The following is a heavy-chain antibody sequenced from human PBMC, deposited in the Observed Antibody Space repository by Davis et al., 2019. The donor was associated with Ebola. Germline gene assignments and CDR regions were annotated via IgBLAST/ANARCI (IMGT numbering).Heavy chain of an antibody. CDR2: ISAYNGNT. J-gene: IGHJ6*02. CDR1: GYTFTSYG. Sequence: ASVKVSCKASGYTFTSYGISWVRQAPGQGLEWMGWISAYNGNTNYAQKLQGRVTMTTDTSTSTAYMELRSLRSDDTAVYYCSRVFGATAGGLLGYYGMDVWGQGTTVTVSS. CDR3: SRVFGATAGGLLGYYGMDV. D-gene: IGHD6-13*01. V-gene: IGHV1-18*01.